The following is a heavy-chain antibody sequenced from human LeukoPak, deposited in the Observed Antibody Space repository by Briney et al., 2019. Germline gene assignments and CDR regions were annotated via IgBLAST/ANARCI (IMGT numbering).Heavy chain of an antibody. CDR3: ARVALNVDTPDYFDY. CDR1: GFTFSSYW. D-gene: IGHD5-18*01. CDR2: IKEDGSEK. V-gene: IGHV3-7*01. J-gene: IGHJ4*02. Sequence: PGGSLRLSCAASGFTFSSYWMSWVRQAPGKGLEWVANIKEDGSEKYYVDSVKGRFTISRDNAKNSLYLQMNSLRAEDTAVYYCARVALNVDTPDYFDYWGQGTLVTVSS.